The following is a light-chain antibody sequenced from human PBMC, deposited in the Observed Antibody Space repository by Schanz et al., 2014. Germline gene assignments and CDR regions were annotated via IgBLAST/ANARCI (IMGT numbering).Light chain of an antibody. CDR2: DVS. J-gene: IGLJ2*01. Sequence: QSALTQPASVSGSPGQSITISCTGTSSDVGVYDYVSWYQQHPGKAPKVMIYDVSNRPSGVSNRFSGSKSGNTASLTISGLQAEDEADYYCSSYTSSSTLVFGGGTKVTVL. CDR1: SSDVGVYDY. V-gene: IGLV2-14*01. CDR3: SSYTSSSTLV.